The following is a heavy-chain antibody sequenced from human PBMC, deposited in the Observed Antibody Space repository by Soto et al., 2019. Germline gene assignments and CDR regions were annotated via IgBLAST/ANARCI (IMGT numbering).Heavy chain of an antibody. J-gene: IGHJ6*02. V-gene: IGHV5-51*03. CDR1: GYSFTHFW. Sequence: EVLLVQSGAEVKKSGESLKISCKGSGYSFTHFWIGWVRQMPGKGLEWMGIIYPDDSDTRYSPSFQGQVTISPDKSSSPADLQWSSLKDSDTAIYYCATSFRSALGRGYYYYGMDVWGQGTTVTVPS. D-gene: IGHD7-27*01. CDR2: IYPDDSDT. CDR3: ATSFRSALGRGYYYYGMDV.